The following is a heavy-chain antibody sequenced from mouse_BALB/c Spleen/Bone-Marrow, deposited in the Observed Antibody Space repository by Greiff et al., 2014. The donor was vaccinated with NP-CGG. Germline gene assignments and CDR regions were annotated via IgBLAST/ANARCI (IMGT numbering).Heavy chain of an antibody. J-gene: IGHJ2*01. CDR2: ISSGGHDT. Sequence: DVMLVESGGGLVKPGGSLKLSCAASGFTFSAYSMSWVRQTPEKRLEWVATISSGGHDTYYPDSVKGRFTISRDNAKNTLHLQMNGLKSVDSAVYYCSKDGGYDYSYYFDYWGQGTTLTVSS. CDR3: SKDGGYDYSYYFDY. V-gene: IGHV5-6-4*01. CDR1: GFTFSAYS. D-gene: IGHD2-4*01.